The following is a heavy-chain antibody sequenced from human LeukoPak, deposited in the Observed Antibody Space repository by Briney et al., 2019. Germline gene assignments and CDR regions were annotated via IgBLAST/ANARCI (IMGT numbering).Heavy chain of an antibody. Sequence: GGSLRLSCAAPGFSFDDYAMNWVRQAPGKGLEWVSYITSRGSTIYYADSVKGRFTMSRDNAKNSLYLQMNSLRAEDTAVYYCATSSAYYYFDFDYWGQGTLVTVSS. V-gene: IGHV3-48*03. CDR3: ATSSAYYYFDFDY. J-gene: IGHJ4*02. CDR2: ITSRGSTI. CDR1: GFSFDDYA. D-gene: IGHD3-22*01.